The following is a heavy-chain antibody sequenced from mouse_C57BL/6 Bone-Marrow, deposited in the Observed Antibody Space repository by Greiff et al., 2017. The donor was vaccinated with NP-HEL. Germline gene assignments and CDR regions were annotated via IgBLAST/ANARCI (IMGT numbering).Heavy chain of an antibody. CDR1: GYSFTGYF. J-gene: IGHJ4*01. Sequence: EVQGVESGPELVKPGDSVKISCKASGYSFTGYFMNWVMQSHGKSLEWIGRINPYNGDTFYNQKFKGKATLTVDKSSSTAHMELRSLTSEDSAVYDCAREADSNFYAMDYWGQGTSVTVSS. CDR2: INPYNGDT. V-gene: IGHV1-20*01. CDR3: AREADSNFYAMDY. D-gene: IGHD2-5*01.